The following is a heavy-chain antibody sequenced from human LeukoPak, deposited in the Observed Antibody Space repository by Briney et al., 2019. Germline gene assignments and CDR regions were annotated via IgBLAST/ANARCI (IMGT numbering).Heavy chain of an antibody. D-gene: IGHD6-6*01. CDR2: ISSNGGST. CDR1: GFTFSSYA. Sequence: PGGSLRLSCAASGFTFSSYAMHWVRQAPGKGLEYVSAISSNGGSTYYANSVKGRFTISRDNSKNTLYLQMGSLRAEDMAVHYCARGKAARPNDAFDIWGQGTMVTVSS. J-gene: IGHJ3*02. V-gene: IGHV3-64*01. CDR3: ARGKAARPNDAFDI.